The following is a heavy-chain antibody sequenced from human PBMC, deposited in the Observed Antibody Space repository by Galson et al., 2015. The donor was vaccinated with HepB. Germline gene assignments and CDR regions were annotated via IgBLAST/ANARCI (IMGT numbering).Heavy chain of an antibody. CDR3: ARALLDYGDSLYFDY. CDR2: IWFDGSNK. Sequence: SLRLSCAASGFTFSTYGMHWVRQAPGKGLEWVALIWFDGSNKYYADSVKGRFTISRDYSKNTLYLQMNSLRAEDTALYYCARALLDYGDSLYFDYWGQGTLVTVSS. J-gene: IGHJ4*02. V-gene: IGHV3-33*01. CDR1: GFTFSTYG. D-gene: IGHD4-17*01.